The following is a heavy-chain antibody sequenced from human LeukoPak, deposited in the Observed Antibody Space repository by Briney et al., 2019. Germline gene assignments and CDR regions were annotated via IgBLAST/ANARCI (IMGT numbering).Heavy chain of an antibody. V-gene: IGHV3-53*01. CDR3: ARMFGGNYYGYYFDY. Sequence: GGSLRLSCAAPGFTANNYYMTRGRPAPGEGLECVSILYSGGMTYYADSVKGRFTISTDTSKNTVNLQMNSLRAEDTAIYYCARMFGGNYYGYYFDYWGQGSMLTVSS. CDR2: LYSGGMT. D-gene: IGHD1-26*01. CDR1: GFTANNYY. J-gene: IGHJ4*02.